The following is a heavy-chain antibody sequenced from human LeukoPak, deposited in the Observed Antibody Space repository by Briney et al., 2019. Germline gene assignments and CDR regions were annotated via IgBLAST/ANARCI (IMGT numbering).Heavy chain of an antibody. J-gene: IGHJ4*02. CDR1: GFTFSSYS. D-gene: IGHD1-7*01. Sequence: GGSLRLSCAASGFTFSSYSMIWVRQAPGKGLEWVSSISSGGMWIYYADSLKGRFTISRDNAKNSLYLQMNSLRVEDTAVYYCARAHNWKYGTFDYWGQGTLVTVSS. V-gene: IGHV3-21*01. CDR2: ISSGGMWI. CDR3: ARAHNWKYGTFDY.